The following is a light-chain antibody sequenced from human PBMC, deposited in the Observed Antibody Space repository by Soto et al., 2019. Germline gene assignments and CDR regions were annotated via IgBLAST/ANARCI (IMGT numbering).Light chain of an antibody. V-gene: IGLV1-51*02. CDR2: END. Sequence: QAVLTQPPSVSAAPGQKVTISCSGSSSNIGNYYVCWYQHLPGTAPKFLIYENDKRPSGIPDRFSGSKSGTSATLDITGLQTGDEADYYCAAWDGNLRAVVFGGGTKLTVL. CDR3: AAWDGNLRAVV. J-gene: IGLJ2*01. CDR1: SSNIGNYY.